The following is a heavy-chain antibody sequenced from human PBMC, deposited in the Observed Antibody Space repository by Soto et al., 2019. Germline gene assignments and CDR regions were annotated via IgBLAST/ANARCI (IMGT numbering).Heavy chain of an antibody. V-gene: IGHV5-51*01. CDR3: ASQADFTIFGVALEY. J-gene: IGHJ4*02. CDR1: GYSFTSYW. D-gene: IGHD3-3*01. CDR2: IYPGDSDT. Sequence: GESLKISCKGSGYSFTSYWIGWVRQMPGKGLEWMGIIYPGDSDTRYSPSFQGQVTISADKSISTAYLQWSSLKASDTAMYYCASQADFTIFGVALEYWGQGTLVTVSS.